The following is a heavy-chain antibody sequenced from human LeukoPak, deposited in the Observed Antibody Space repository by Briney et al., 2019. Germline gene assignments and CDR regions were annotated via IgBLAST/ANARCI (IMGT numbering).Heavy chain of an antibody. Sequence: GGSLLLSCAASGFTFSDYSMSWVRQAPGKGLEWISYISSSSNSIYYSDSVKGRFTISRDNAKNSLYLQMNSLRAEDTAVYYCLRYNYGYYFDYWGQGTLVTVSS. V-gene: IGHV3-48*01. CDR1: GFTFSDYS. CDR2: ISSSSNSI. D-gene: IGHD5-18*01. J-gene: IGHJ4*02. CDR3: LRYNYGYYFDY.